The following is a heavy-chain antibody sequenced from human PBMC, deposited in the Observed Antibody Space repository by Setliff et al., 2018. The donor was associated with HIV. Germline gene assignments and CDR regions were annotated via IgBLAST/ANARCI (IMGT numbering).Heavy chain of an antibody. J-gene: IGHJ4*02. CDR1: GYTFTTYG. CDR3: AREPSGSGNYFYFDY. D-gene: IGHD1-26*01. Sequence: WASVKVSCKPSGYTFTTYGLSWVRQAPGQGLEWMGWISTYSDETSSSQNLQGRLTMTTDTSTGTAYMELSSLRSEDTAVYYCAREPSGSGNYFYFDYWGQGTLVTVSS. CDR2: ISTYSDET. V-gene: IGHV1-18*01.